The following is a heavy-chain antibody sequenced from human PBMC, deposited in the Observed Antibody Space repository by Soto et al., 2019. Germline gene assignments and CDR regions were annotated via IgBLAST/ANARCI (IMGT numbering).Heavy chain of an antibody. D-gene: IGHD4-17*01. CDR1: GYTLTELS. V-gene: IGHV1-24*01. CDR3: ATALYGDYHQGDISWFDP. CDR2: FDPEDGET. Sequence: ASVKVSCKVSGYTLTELSMHWVRQAPGKGLEWMGGFDPEDGETIYAQKFQGRVTMTGDTSTDTAYMELSSLRSEDTAVYYCATALYGDYHQGDISWFDPWGQGTLVTVSS. J-gene: IGHJ5*02.